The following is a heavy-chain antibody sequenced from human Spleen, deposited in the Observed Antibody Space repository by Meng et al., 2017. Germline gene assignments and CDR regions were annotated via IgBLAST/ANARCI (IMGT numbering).Heavy chain of an antibody. D-gene: IGHD2-2*01. Sequence: GESLKISCAASGFYFNNAWMSWVRQAPGKGLEWVGRIKSNTDGGTAEYAAPVTGRFTISRDNAKNSLYLQMNSLRVEDTAVYYCARASCSSAGCYGVDYWGQGTLVTVSS. V-gene: IGHV3-15*01. J-gene: IGHJ4*02. CDR1: GFYFNNAW. CDR3: ARASCSSAGCYGVDY. CDR2: IKSNTDGGTA.